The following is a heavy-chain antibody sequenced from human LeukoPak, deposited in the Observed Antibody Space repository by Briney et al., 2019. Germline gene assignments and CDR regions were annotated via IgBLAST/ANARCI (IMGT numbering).Heavy chain of an antibody. CDR1: GFTLSNYW. V-gene: IGHV3-74*01. D-gene: IGHD5-18*01. CDR2: INNDGNLKTDGRDT. J-gene: IGHJ3*02. Sequence: GGSLRLSCAASGFTLSNYWMIHWVRQVPGKGLQWVSRINNDGNLKTDGRDTGYADSVKGRFTISTDNAKNTLYLQMNSLRADDTAVYYCVRATAAFDIWGQGTMVTVSS. CDR3: VRATAAFDI.